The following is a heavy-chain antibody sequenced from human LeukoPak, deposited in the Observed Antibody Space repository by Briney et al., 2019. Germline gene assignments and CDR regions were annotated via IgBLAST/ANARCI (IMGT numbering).Heavy chain of an antibody. CDR1: GLTFSSYS. D-gene: IGHD3-22*01. Sequence: GGSLRLSCAASGLTFSSYSMNWVRQAPGKGVEWVSSISSSSSYIYYADSVKGRFTISRDNAKNSLYLQMNSLRAEDTAVYYCASYSSGYYPSFDYWGKGTLVTVSS. CDR2: ISSSSSYI. CDR3: ASYSSGYYPSFDY. V-gene: IGHV3-21*01. J-gene: IGHJ4*02.